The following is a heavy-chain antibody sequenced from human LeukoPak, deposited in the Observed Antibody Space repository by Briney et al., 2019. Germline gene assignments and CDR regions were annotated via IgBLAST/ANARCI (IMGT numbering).Heavy chain of an antibody. CDR1: GGSVSSTHY. CDR3: AKSTYYYDTFVNAFDL. D-gene: IGHD3-22*01. V-gene: IGHV4-39*07. J-gene: IGHJ3*01. CDR2: IYYGGCT. Sequence: SETLSLTCTVSGGSVSSTHYWGWIRQPPGKGLEWIGSIYYGGCTYYNASLRSRVTTSVDTSKNQFSLKLSSVTAADTAVYYCAKSTYYYDTFVNAFDLWGQGTVVTVSS.